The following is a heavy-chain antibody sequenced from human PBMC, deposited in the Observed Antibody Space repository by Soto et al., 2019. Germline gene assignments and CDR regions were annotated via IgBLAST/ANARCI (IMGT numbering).Heavy chain of an antibody. CDR3: AKARYGLGWDN. V-gene: IGHV3-23*01. CDR2: ITGDGSI. J-gene: IGHJ4*02. CDR1: GFIFATHG. D-gene: IGHD5-18*01. Sequence: PGGSLRLSCAASGFIFATHGINWVRQAPGKGLEWVSYITGDGSIDYADSVRGRFSISRDNAKNTVSLQMNSLRVEDTAVYYCAKARYGLGWDNWRQGTLVTVSS.